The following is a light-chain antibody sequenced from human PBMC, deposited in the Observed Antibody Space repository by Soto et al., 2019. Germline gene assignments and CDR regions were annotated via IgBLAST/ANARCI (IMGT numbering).Light chain of an antibody. CDR1: SSDVGTYNY. CDR2: EVS. CDR3: SSYTSSITYV. J-gene: IGLJ1*01. V-gene: IGLV2-14*01. Sequence: QSALTQPASVSGSPGQSITISCTGTSSDVGTYNYVSWYQQHPGKAPKLMIYEVSNRPSGVSNRFSGSKSGNTASLTISGLQAEDEADYYCSSYTSSITYVFGTGTKVTV.